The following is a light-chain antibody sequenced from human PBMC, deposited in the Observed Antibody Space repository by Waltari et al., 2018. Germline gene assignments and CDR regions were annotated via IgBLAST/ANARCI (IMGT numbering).Light chain of an antibody. CDR1: NSDVGKSKL. V-gene: IGLV2-23*02. CDR2: EVS. J-gene: IGLJ2*01. CDR3: CSYTGGSIPVI. Sequence: QSALTQPASVSGSPGQSITISCTGTNSDVGKSKLVSCYQQHPGKAPKLMIYEVSKRPSGISYRFSGSKSGDTASLTISGLQAEDEAEYYCCSYTGGSIPVIFGGGTKLTVL.